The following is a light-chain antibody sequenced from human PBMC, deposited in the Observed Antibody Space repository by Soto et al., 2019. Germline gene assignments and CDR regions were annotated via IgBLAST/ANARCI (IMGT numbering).Light chain of an antibody. CDR1: SSDVGGYNY. Sequence: QSVLTQPRSVSGSPGQSVTISCTGTSSDVGGYNYVSWYQQHPGKAPKVMIYDVSKRPSGVPDRFSGSKSGNTASLTISGLQAEDEADYYCCSYAGSRALFGGGTKLTVL. CDR3: CSYAGSRAL. J-gene: IGLJ2*01. V-gene: IGLV2-11*01. CDR2: DVS.